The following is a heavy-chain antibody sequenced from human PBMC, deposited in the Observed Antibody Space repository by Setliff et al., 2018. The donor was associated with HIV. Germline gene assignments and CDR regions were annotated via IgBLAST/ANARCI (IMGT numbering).Heavy chain of an antibody. V-gene: IGHV4-39*01. Sequence: PSETLSLTCTVSGGSISSSSYYWGRIRQPPGKGLQWIGSIYYRESTYYNPSLKSRVTISVDTSKNQFSLKLRSVTAADTALYYCARGRYRSRWYASDHYYIDVWGKGTTVTVSS. J-gene: IGHJ6*03. CDR1: GGSISSSSYY. CDR3: ARGRYRSRWYASDHYYIDV. D-gene: IGHD6-13*01. CDR2: IYYREST.